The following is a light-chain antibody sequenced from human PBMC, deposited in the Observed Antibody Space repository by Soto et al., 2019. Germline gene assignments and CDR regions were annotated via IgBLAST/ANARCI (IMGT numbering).Light chain of an antibody. V-gene: IGKV3-20*01. CDR1: QTVSGNY. Sequence: EIVLTQSPGTLSLSPGERATLSCRASQTVSGNYLAWYQQKPGQSPRLLIYGSSDRATGIPDRFSGSGSGTDFTLTITKVEPADVAVYYCHQYGSSPPYTFGQGTKLEIK. J-gene: IGKJ2*01. CDR2: GSS. CDR3: HQYGSSPPYT.